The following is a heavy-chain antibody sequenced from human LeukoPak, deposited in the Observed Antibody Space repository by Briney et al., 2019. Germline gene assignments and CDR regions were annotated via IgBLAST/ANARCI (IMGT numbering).Heavy chain of an antibody. D-gene: IGHD2-15*01. J-gene: IGHJ4*02. V-gene: IGHV4-59*08. CDR3: ARSVSPGGRRGYYFDY. CDR2: IYYSGST. Sequence: SETLSLTCAVYGGSFSGYYWSWIRQPPGKGLEWIGYIYYSGSTNYNPSLKSRVTISVDTSKNQFSLKLSSVTAADTAVYYCARSVSPGGRRGYYFDYWGQGALVTVSS. CDR1: GGSFSGYY.